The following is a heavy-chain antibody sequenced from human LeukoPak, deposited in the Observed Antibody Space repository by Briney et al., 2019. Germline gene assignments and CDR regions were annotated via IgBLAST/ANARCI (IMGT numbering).Heavy chain of an antibody. J-gene: IGHJ4*02. CDR1: GFSFSDYY. V-gene: IGHV3-11*01. CDR3: ARDRDCGTTTCSVDY. Sequence: TGGSLRLSCAASGFSFSDYYMSWVRQAPGKGLEWISYITNSGSTIYYAESVKGRFTISRDDAKNSLYLQMNNLRAEDTAVYYCARDRDCGTTTCSVDYWGQGTLVTVSS. CDR2: ITNSGSTI. D-gene: IGHD2-2*01.